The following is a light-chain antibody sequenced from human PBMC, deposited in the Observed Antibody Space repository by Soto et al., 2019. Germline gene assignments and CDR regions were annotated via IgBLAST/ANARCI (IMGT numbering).Light chain of an antibody. V-gene: IGKV3-11*01. CDR3: QQRSNWPPA. CDR2: DAS. J-gene: IGKJ1*01. CDR1: QFVSSNS. Sequence: EIVMTQSPATLSVSPGERATLSCRASQFVSSNSLAWYQQKRGQAPRLLIYDASDRAPGVPARFSGSGSGTDFTLTISSLEPEDFAVYYCQQRSNWPPAFGQGTKVDIK.